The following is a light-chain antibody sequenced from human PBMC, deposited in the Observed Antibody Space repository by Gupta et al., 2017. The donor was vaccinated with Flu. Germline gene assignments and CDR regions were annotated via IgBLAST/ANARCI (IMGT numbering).Light chain of an antibody. CDR3: QQSSNWPRT. CDR1: KIVSSD. V-gene: IGKV3-11*01. CDR2: DAS. J-gene: IGKJ1*01. Sequence: GARAPFLCRGSKIVSSDLACYHQKPGQAPRLLIYDASNMASGIPSRFSGSGSGTDFTLTISSLEPEDFAVYYCQQSSNWPRTFGQGTQVEIK.